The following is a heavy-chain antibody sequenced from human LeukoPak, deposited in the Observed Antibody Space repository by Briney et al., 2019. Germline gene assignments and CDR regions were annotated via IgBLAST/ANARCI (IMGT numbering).Heavy chain of an antibody. V-gene: IGHV1-18*01. CDR3: ARAGGYYDSSGYYSDY. J-gene: IGHJ4*02. D-gene: IGHD3-22*01. CDR1: GYTFTSYG. Sequence: GASVKVSCKASGYTFTSYGISWVRQAPGQGLEWMGWISACNGNTNYAQKLQGRVTMTTDTSTSTAYMELRSLRSDDTAVYYCARAGGYYDSSGYYSDYWGQGTLVTVSS. CDR2: ISACNGNT.